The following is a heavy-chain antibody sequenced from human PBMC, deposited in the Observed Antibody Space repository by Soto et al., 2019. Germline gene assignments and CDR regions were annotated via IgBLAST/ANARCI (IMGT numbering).Heavy chain of an antibody. J-gene: IGHJ2*01. CDR1: GGFFSGYS. Sequence: QVQLQQWGAGPLRPLEPLSLPCGVSGGFFSGYSWAWSGQSPGRGLEWIGEVIDRGSINYNPSLKSRVSISVDTSKNHYSLNLRSVTAADTAVYYCARESHDILTGPPWVWYFDLCGRGTLVTVSS. V-gene: IGHV4-34*12. CDR2: VIDRGSI. CDR3: ARESHDILTGPPWVWYFDL. D-gene: IGHD3-9*01.